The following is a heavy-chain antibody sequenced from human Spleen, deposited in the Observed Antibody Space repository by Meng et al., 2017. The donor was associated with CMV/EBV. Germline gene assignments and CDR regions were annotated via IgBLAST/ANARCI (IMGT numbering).Heavy chain of an antibody. J-gene: IGHJ1*01. CDR3: ARAGFGVLTPFQH. D-gene: IGHD3-3*01. CDR2: ISSGSSYI. V-gene: IGHV3-21*01. Sequence: GESLKISCAASGFTFNTYPMNWVRQAPGKRLEWVSSISSGSSYIYYADSVKGRFTISRDNAKNSLYLQLNSLRAEDTAVYYCARAGFGVLTPFQHWGQGTLVTVSS. CDR1: GFTFNTYP.